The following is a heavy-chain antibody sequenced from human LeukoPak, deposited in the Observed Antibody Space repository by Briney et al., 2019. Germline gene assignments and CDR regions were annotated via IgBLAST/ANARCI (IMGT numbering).Heavy chain of an antibody. CDR2: ITETGAKT. Sequence: SGGSLRLSCAASGFTFSSYWMSWVRQAPGKGLGWVSSITETGAKTYYADSVKGRFTISRENSKNTLYLQMNSLRAEDTALYYCAKDFTVAGPDYWGQGTLVTVSS. CDR1: GFTFSSYW. D-gene: IGHD6-19*01. V-gene: IGHV3-23*01. J-gene: IGHJ4*02. CDR3: AKDFTVAGPDY.